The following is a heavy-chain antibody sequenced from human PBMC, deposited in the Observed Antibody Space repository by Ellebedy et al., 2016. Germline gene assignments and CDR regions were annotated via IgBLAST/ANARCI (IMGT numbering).Heavy chain of an antibody. J-gene: IGHJ6*03. CDR3: ARSGYIVNRHTSSGWSDYYYYYMDV. CDR2: INPSGGST. Sequence: ASVKVSCKASGYTFTSYYMHWVRQAPGQGLEWMGIINPSGGSTSYAQKFQGRVTMTRDTSTSTVYMELSSLRSEDTAVYYCARSGYIVNRHTSSGWSDYYYYYMDVWGKGTTVTVSS. D-gene: IGHD6-19*01. V-gene: IGHV1-46*01. CDR1: GYTFTSYY.